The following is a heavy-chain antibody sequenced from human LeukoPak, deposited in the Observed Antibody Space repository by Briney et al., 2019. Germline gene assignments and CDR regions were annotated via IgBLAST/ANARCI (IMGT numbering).Heavy chain of an antibody. CDR2: ISTNGGYT. D-gene: IGHD1-14*01. J-gene: IGHJ3*02. V-gene: IGHV3-64D*06. CDR1: GFTFSSFA. Sequence: GGSLRLSCSASGFTFSSFALHWVRQAPGKGLESVSGISTNGGYTYHADSVKGRFTISRDNSKNTLFLQMSSLRAEDTAVYFCIKGGSRTRDFDAFDIWGQGTMVTVSS. CDR3: IKGGSRTRDFDAFDI.